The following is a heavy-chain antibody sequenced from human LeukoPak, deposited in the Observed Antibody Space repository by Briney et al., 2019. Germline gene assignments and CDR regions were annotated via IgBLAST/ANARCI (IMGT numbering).Heavy chain of an antibody. V-gene: IGHV4-59*01. D-gene: IGHD3-10*01. CDR2: IYYSGST. CDR3: AMAGGSGTYYVDY. CDR1: GGSISSYY. J-gene: IGHJ4*02. Sequence: SESLSLTCTVSGGSISSYYWSWIRQPPGKGLEWIGYIYYSGSTNYNPSLKSRVTISLDTSKNQFSVKLSSVTAADTAVYYCAMAGGSGTYYVDYWGQGTLVTVSS.